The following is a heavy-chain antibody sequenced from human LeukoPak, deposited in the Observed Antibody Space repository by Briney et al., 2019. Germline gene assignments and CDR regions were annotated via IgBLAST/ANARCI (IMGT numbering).Heavy chain of an antibody. D-gene: IGHD1-14*01. J-gene: IGHJ4*02. V-gene: IGHV4-59*08. CDR3: ARLLRVKTVGPDLYYFDY. CDR1: GGSISNYY. Sequence: ASETLSLTCTVSGGSISNYYWSWIRQPPGKGLEWIGYIYYGGSTNYNPSLKSRVTISVDTSKNQFSLKLSSVTAADTAVYYCARLLRVKTVGPDLYYFDYWGQGTLVTVSS. CDR2: IYYGGST.